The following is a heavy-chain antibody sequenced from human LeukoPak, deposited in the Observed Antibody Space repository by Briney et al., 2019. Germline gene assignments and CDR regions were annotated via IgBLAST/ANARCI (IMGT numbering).Heavy chain of an antibody. D-gene: IGHD1-26*01. Sequence: GGSLRLSCAASGFTFSSYAMSWVRQAPGKGLEWVSTISGSGGTGTYYADSVKGRFTISRDNSKSTLYLPMNSLRAEDTAVYYCVKDRGGSPFYGMDVWGQGTTATVSS. CDR2: ISGSGGTGT. CDR3: VKDRGGSPFYGMDV. J-gene: IGHJ6*02. CDR1: GFTFSSYA. V-gene: IGHV3-23*01.